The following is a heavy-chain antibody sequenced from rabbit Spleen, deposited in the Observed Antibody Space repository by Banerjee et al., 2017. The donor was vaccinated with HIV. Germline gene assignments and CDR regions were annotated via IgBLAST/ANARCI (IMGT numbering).Heavy chain of an antibody. CDR2: IDPIFGTT. Sequence: QEQLVESGGGLVQPGESLKLSCKASGFDFSSYGMSWVRQAPGKGLEWIGYIDPIFGTTYYAGGVKGRFSIPRENTRNTVSLQLNSLTAADTAPYFCARGGGLWGPGTLVTVS. V-gene: IGHV1S47*01. J-gene: IGHJ4*01. CDR1: GFDFSSYG. CDR3: ARGGGL.